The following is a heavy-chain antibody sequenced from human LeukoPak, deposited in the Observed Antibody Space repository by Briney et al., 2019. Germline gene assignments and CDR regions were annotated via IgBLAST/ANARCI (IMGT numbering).Heavy chain of an antibody. D-gene: IGHD3-10*01. CDR2: IIGSAVNT. Sequence: GGSLRLSCGASGLTVSSYGMSWVRQAPGKGLEWVSTIIGSAVNTYYADSVEGRFTISRDDPKNTVYLQMNSLRAENTAVYSCAKYTSGTSYRGLDQWGQGTLVTVSS. V-gene: IGHV3-23*01. CDR3: AKYTSGTSYRGLDQ. CDR1: GLTVSSYG. J-gene: IGHJ4*02.